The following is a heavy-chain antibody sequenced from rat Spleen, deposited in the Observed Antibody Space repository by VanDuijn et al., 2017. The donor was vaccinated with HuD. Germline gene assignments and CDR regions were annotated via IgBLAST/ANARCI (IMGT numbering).Heavy chain of an antibody. D-gene: IGHD1-12*01. Sequence: VQLKESGPGLVQPSQTLSLTCTVSGFSLSSYGVIWVRQPPGNKLEWMGSINSAGSTNYNPSLKSRISITRDTSKNQFFLQVISVTTEDTATYYCARSLSYAHYFWYFDFWGPGTMVTVSS. CDR3: ARSLSYAHYFWYFDF. J-gene: IGHJ1*01. V-gene: IGHV3-3*01. CDR1: GFSLSSYG. CDR2: INSAGST.